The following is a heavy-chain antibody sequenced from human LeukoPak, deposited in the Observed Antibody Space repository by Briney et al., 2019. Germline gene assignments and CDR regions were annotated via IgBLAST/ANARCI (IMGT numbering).Heavy chain of an antibody. CDR1: GFTFSSYS. D-gene: IGHD1-1*01. V-gene: IGHV3-21*01. J-gene: IGHJ4*02. Sequence: GGSLRLSRAASGFTFSSYSMNWVRQAPGKGLEWVSSISSSSSYIYYADSVKGRFTISRDNAKNSLYLQMNSLRAEDTAVYYCATPRNDGGSYYFDYWGQGTLVTVSS. CDR2: ISSSSSYI. CDR3: ATPRNDGGSYYFDY.